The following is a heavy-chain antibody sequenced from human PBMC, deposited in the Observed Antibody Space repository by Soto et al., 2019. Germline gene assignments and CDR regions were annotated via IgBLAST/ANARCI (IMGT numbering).Heavy chain of an antibody. D-gene: IGHD3-22*01. CDR2: IYYSGST. Sequence: QVQLQESGPGLVKPSETLSLTCTVSGGSVSSGTYYWSWIRQPPGKGLEWIGYIYYSGSTNYNPSLKSRVTISVDTSKNQFSLKLSSVTAADTAVYYCAGFYDSSGYRVDYWGQGTLVTVSS. V-gene: IGHV4-61*01. CDR3: AGFYDSSGYRVDY. J-gene: IGHJ4*02. CDR1: GGSVSSGTYY.